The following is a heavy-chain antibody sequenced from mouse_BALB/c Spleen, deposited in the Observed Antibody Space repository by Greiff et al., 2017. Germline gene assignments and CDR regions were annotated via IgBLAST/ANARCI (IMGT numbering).Heavy chain of an antibody. D-gene: IGHD2-10*02. J-gene: IGHJ2*01. V-gene: IGHV5-17*02. CDR2: ISSGSSTI. Sequence: EVHLVESGGGLVQPGGSRKLSCAASGFTFSSFGMHWVRQAPEKGLEWVAYISSGSSTIYYADTVKGRFTISRDNAKNTLYLEMSSLRSEDTAMYYCARAPYGNHYFDYWGQGTTLTVSS. CDR3: ARAPYGNHYFDY. CDR1: GFTFSSFG.